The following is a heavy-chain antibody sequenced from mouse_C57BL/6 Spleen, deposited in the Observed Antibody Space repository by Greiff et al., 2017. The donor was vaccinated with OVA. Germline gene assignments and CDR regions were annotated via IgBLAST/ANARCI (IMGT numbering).Heavy chain of an antibody. V-gene: IGHV1-15*01. CDR1: GYTFTDYE. CDR2: IDPETGGT. D-gene: IGHD2-3*01. J-gene: IGHJ2*01. CDR3: TRNPDGYYHY. Sequence: QVQLQQSGAELVRPGASVTLSCKASGYTFTDYEMHWVKQTPVHGLEWIGAIDPETGGTAYNQKFKGKAILTADKSSSTAYMELPSLTSEDSAVYYCTRNPDGYYHYWGQGTTLTVSS.